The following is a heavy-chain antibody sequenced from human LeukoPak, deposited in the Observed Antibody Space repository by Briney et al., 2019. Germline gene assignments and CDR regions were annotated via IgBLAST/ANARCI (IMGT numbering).Heavy chain of an antibody. D-gene: IGHD6-13*01. Sequence: SETLSLTCTVSGGSISSYYWSWIRQPPGKGLEWIGYIYYSGSTNYNPSLKSRATISVDTSKNQFSLKLSSVTATDTAVYYCARDIGCSRDWGQGTLVTVSS. CDR2: IYYSGST. CDR3: ARDIGCSRD. J-gene: IGHJ1*01. V-gene: IGHV4-59*01. CDR1: GGSISSYY.